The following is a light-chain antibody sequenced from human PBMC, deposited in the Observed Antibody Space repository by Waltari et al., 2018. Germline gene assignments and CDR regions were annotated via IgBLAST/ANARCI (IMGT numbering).Light chain of an antibody. CDR3: QQVNNWPPGT. V-gene: IGKV3-15*01. J-gene: IGKJ1*01. Sequence: TVVTQSPATLSVSPGERATLSCRTSQTIGFSLAWYQQKPGQAPRLLIYHASTRATGNPDRVSGNWSESDFTLTISRPQSEDVAVYYCQQVNNWPPGTFGQGTKGEI. CDR2: HAS. CDR1: QTIGFS.